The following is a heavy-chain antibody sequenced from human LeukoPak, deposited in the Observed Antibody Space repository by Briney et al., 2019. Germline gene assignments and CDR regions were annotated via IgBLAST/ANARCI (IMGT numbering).Heavy chain of an antibody. CDR2: ISYDGSNK. CDR1: GFTFSSYA. V-gene: IGHV3-30-3*01. J-gene: IGHJ4*02. CDR3: AREPTPPTY. Sequence: GGSLRLSCAASGFTFSSYAMSWVRQAPGKGLEWVAVISYDGSNKYYADSVKGRFTISRDNSKNTLYLQMNSLRAEDTAVYYCAREPTPPTYWGQGTLVTVSS. D-gene: IGHD4-17*01.